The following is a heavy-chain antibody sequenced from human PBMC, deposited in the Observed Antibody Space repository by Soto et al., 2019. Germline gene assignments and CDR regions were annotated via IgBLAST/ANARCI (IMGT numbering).Heavy chain of an antibody. V-gene: IGHV4-59*01. CDR1: GGSISSYY. D-gene: IGHD3-22*01. J-gene: IGHJ6*02. CDR2: IYYSGST. Sequence: QVQLQESGPGLVKPSETLSLTCTVSGGSISSYYWSWIRQPPGKGLEWIGYIYYSGSTNYNPSLKSRVTISVDTSKNQCSLKLSSVTAADTAVYYCARGPYYYDSSGYYGMDVWGQGTTVTVSS. CDR3: ARGPYYYDSSGYYGMDV.